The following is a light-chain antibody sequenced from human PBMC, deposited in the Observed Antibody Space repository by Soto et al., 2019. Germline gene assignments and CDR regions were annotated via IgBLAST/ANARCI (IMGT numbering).Light chain of an antibody. Sequence: DIQMTQSPSSLSASVGDRVTITCRASQSISTHLNWYQQRPGRAPKLLIHGASNLQSGVPSGFSGRGSGTDFALTISSLQPDDFATYYCQQSYSTPYTFGQGTKLEIK. CDR1: QSISTH. CDR3: QQSYSTPYT. V-gene: IGKV1-39*01. CDR2: GAS. J-gene: IGKJ2*01.